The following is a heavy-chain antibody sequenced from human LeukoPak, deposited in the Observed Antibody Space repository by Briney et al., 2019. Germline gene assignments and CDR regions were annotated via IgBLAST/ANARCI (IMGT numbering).Heavy chain of an antibody. CDR3: ANLHYDILTGYIYYFDY. CDR2: ISGSGAST. J-gene: IGHJ4*02. V-gene: IGHV3-23*01. Sequence: PGGSLRLSCVASGFTLRSYVMNWVRQAPGKGLEWVSSISGSGASTYYADSVKGRFTISRDNSKNTLYLQMNSLRAEDTAVYYCANLHYDILTGYIYYFDYWGQGTLVTVSS. D-gene: IGHD3-9*01. CDR1: GFTLRSYV.